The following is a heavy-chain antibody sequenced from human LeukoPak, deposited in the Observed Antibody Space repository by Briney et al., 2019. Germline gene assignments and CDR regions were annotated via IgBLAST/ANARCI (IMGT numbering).Heavy chain of an antibody. CDR2: INPNSGGT. Sequence: GASVKVSCKASGYTFTGYYMHWVRQAPGQGLEWMGWINPNSGGTNYAQKFQGWVTMTRDTSIRTAYMELSRLRSDDTAVYYCATTYCSSTSCYQDAFDIWGQGTMVTVSS. J-gene: IGHJ3*02. CDR1: GYTFTGYY. CDR3: ATTYCSSTSCYQDAFDI. V-gene: IGHV1-2*04. D-gene: IGHD2-2*01.